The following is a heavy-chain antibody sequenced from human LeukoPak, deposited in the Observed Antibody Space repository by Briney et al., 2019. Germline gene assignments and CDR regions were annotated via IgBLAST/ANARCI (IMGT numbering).Heavy chain of an antibody. Sequence: ASVKVSCKASGGTFSSYAISWVRQAPGQGLEWMGWINPNSGGTNYAQKFQGRVTMTRDTSISTAYMELSRLRSDDTAVYYCAREYEVLRGRWPAEYFQHWGQGTLVTVSS. J-gene: IGHJ1*01. D-gene: IGHD3-3*01. CDR1: GGTFSSYA. CDR2: INPNSGGT. V-gene: IGHV1-2*02. CDR3: AREYEVLRGRWPAEYFQH.